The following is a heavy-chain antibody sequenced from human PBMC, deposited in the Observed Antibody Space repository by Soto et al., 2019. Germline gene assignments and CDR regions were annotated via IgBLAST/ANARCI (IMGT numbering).Heavy chain of an antibody. CDR2: IHHSGST. Sequence: QVQLQESGPGLVKPSETLSLTCTVSGGSISTYYWSWIRQPPGKGLEWIGYIHHSGSTNQNPSLKSRVTISVDMSKNQFSLKLRSVTAADTAVYYCARDHRYCSGGSCYLWEYWGQGTLVTVSS. V-gene: IGHV4-59*01. J-gene: IGHJ4*02. D-gene: IGHD2-15*01. CDR3: ARDHRYCSGGSCYLWEY. CDR1: GGSISTYY.